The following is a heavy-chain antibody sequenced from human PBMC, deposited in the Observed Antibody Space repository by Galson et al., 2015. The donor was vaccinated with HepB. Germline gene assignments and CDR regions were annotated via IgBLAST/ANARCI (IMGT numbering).Heavy chain of an antibody. J-gene: IGHJ4*02. CDR1: GFTFSSYA. CDR3: ARDRGYDFWSGYYQDY. Sequence: SLRLSCAASGFTFSSYAMSWVRQAPGKGLEWVSAISGSGGSTYYADSVKGRFTISRDNSKNTLYLQMNSLRAEDTAVYYCARDRGYDFWSGYYQDYWGQGTLVTVSS. CDR2: ISGSGGST. V-gene: IGHV3-23*01. D-gene: IGHD3-3*01.